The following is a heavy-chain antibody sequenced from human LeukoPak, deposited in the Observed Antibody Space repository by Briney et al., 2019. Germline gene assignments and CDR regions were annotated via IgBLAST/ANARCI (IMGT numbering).Heavy chain of an antibody. CDR2: IRSDGSNK. CDR3: AKSRVVVITTGIDY. V-gene: IGHV3-30*02. D-gene: IGHD3-22*01. Sequence: GGSLRLSCAASGFTFSSYGMHWVRQAPGKGLKWVAFIRSDGSNKYYADSVKGRFTISRDNSKNTLYLQMNSLRAEDTAVYYCAKSRVVVITTGIDYWGQGTLVTVSS. CDR1: GFTFSSYG. J-gene: IGHJ4*02.